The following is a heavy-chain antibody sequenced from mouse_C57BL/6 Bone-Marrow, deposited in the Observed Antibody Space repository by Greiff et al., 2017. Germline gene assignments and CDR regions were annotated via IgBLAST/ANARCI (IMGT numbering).Heavy chain of an antibody. CDR1: GYTFTSYW. Sequence: VQLQQPGAELVKPGASVKLSCKASGYTFTSYWMHWVKQRPGRGLEWIGRIDPNSGGTKYNEKFKSKATLTVDKPSSSAYMPLSSLTSEDSAVYYCASGSNYYAMDYWGQGTSVTVSS. CDR3: ASGSNYYAMDY. D-gene: IGHD2-5*01. J-gene: IGHJ4*01. CDR2: IDPNSGGT. V-gene: IGHV1-72*01.